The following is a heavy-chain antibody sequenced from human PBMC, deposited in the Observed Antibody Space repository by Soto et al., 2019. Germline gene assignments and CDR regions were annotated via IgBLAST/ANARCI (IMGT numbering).Heavy chain of an antibody. Sequence: SETLSLTCSVSGDYIHVGGYYWTWIRQRPGEGLEWMGYIYYTGKTYYNPSLESRLTVSVDRSKNQFSLRLTSVTAADTAVYFCGRDLTSNANCIDPWGQGTLVTVSS. CDR1: GDYIHVGGYY. V-gene: IGHV4-30-4*01. D-gene: IGHD2-2*01. J-gene: IGHJ5*02. CDR3: GRDLTSNANCIDP. CDR2: IYYTGKT.